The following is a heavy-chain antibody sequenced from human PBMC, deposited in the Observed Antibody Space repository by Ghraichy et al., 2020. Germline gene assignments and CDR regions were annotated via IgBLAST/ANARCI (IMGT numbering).Heavy chain of an antibody. V-gene: IGHV3-7*04. Sequence: GGSLRLSCATSGFTFISYWMSWVRQAPGKGLEWVATRKQYGSEKLYVNSVKGRFTISRDNAKSSLYLQMSSLRAEDTAVYYCARDGVLGGSWYPYFDYWGQGTLVTVS. CDR3: ARDGVLGGSWYPYFDY. D-gene: IGHD6-13*01. J-gene: IGHJ4*02. CDR1: GFTFISYW. CDR2: RKQYGSEK.